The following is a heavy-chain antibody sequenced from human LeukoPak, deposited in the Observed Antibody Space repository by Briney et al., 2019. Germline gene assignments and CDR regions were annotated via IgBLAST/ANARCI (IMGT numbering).Heavy chain of an antibody. J-gene: IGHJ4*02. D-gene: IGHD5-24*01. V-gene: IGHV1-2*06. CDR1: GYTFTGYY. CDR2: INPNSGGT. Sequence: ASVKVSCKASGYTFTGYYMHWVRQAPGQGLEWMGRINPNSGGTNYAQKFQGRVTMTRDTSISTAYMELSRLRSDDTAVYYCARDTGATINFDYWGQGTLVTVSS. CDR3: ARDTGATINFDY.